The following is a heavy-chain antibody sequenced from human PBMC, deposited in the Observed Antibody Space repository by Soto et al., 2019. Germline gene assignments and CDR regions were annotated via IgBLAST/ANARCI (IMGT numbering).Heavy chain of an antibody. CDR2: IHRGGTT. V-gene: IGHV3-53*01. D-gene: IGHD6-13*01. Sequence: EVQLVESGGGLIQPGGSLRLSCAASGFAVSSNFMTWFRQAPGKGLEWVSNIHRGGTTYYADAVRGRFSVSRDNSKNALFLQMNSLRVEDTAVYFCTRGAGNSWVYEYGMDVWGQGTAVTVSS. CDR1: GFAVSSNF. J-gene: IGHJ6*02. CDR3: TRGAGNSWVYEYGMDV.